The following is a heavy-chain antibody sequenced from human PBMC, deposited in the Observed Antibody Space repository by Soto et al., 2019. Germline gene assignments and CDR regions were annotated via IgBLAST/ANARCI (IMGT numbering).Heavy chain of an antibody. CDR1: GFTFDSYA. J-gene: IGHJ4*02. CDR2: ISRSDTST. CDR3: AKGLRSSWSHLDY. D-gene: IGHD6-13*01. Sequence: GGSLRLSCAASGFTFDSYALSWVRQAPGKGLEWVSTISRSDTSTYYADSVQGRFTISRDNSKNTLYLQMNSLRAEDTAVYYCAKGLRSSWSHLDYWGQGTLVTVSS. V-gene: IGHV3-23*01.